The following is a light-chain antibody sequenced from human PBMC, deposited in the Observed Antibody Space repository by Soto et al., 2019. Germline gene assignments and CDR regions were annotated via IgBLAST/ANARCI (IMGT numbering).Light chain of an antibody. CDR1: QSVSSN. J-gene: IGKJ1*01. Sequence: EMVMTQSPATLSVSPGERATLSCRASQSVSSNLAWYQQKPGQAPRLLIYGASTRATGIQARFSGSGSGTEFTLTIRSLQSEDFAVYYCKQYNNWPRTVGQGTKVDIK. CDR3: KQYNNWPRT. CDR2: GAS. V-gene: IGKV3-15*01.